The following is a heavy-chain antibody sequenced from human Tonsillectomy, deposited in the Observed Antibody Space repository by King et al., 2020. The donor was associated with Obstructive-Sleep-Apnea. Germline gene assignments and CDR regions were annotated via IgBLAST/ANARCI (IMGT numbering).Heavy chain of an antibody. V-gene: IGHV3-23*04. CDR1: GFTFSIYA. D-gene: IGHD3-10*01. Sequence: VQLVESGGGLVQPGGSLRLSCEASGFTFSIYAMSWVRQAPGKGLEWVSAISDNGGSTHYADSVKGRFTNSSDNSKNTLYLQMNSLRAEDTAVYYCAKDQMSYGSGDSQFYWGQGTLVTVSP. CDR3: AKDQMSYGSGDSQFY. J-gene: IGHJ4*02. CDR2: ISDNGGST.